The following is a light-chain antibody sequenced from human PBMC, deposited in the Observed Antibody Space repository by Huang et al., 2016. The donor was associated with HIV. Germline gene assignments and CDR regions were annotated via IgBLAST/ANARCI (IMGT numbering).Light chain of an antibody. CDR1: QSILYNSTNQKY. J-gene: IGKJ1*01. Sequence: DIVMTQSPDSLAVSLGERATINCKSSQSILYNSTNQKYVAWYQQKPGQPPKLLIYWATTRESGVPERFSGGGSGTDVTLTISSLQAEDGAVYYCQQYYSSPWTFGQGTKVEIK. CDR2: WAT. CDR3: QQYYSSPWT. V-gene: IGKV4-1*01.